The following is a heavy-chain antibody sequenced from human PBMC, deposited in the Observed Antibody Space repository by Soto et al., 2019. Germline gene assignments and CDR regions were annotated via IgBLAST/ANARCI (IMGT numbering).Heavy chain of an antibody. J-gene: IGHJ6*02. CDR1: GGAITSSY. Sequence: NPSETLSLTCTVSGGAITSSYWIWIRRPPGKGLEWIAYIYDTGISGYTPSTSYNPSLKSRVTMSVDTSKSQFSLKLTSVTAADTAVYYCARGEDAFFYYGLDVWGQGITVTVSS. CDR3: ARGEDAFFYYGLDV. CDR2: IYDTGISGYTPST. V-gene: IGHV4-59*01.